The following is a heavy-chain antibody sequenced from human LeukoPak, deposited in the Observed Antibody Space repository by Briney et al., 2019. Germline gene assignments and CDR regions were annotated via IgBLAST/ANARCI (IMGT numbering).Heavy chain of an antibody. Sequence: SETLSLTCTVSGGSISSTTYYWGLIRQPPGKGLEWIGNIYYSGSTYYNPSLKSRVTISVDTSKNQFSLKLSSVTAADTAVYYCARRNPTVVTPRYFDYWGQGTLVTVSS. CDR3: ARRNPTVVTPRYFDY. V-gene: IGHV4-39*07. CDR2: IYYSGST. D-gene: IGHD4-23*01. J-gene: IGHJ4*02. CDR1: GGSISSTTYY.